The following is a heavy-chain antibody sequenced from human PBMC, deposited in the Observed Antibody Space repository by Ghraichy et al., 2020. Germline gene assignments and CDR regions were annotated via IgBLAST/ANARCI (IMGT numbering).Heavy chain of an antibody. D-gene: IGHD2-15*01. Sequence: GGSLRLSCAASGFTFSSFAMNWVRQAPGKGLEWVSGITFSGGSTYYADSVKGRFTISRDNPKNTLDLQMSSLRAEDTAVYYCVKDMRTAPRSGDIWGQGTMVTVSS. CDR1: GFTFSSFA. CDR3: VKDMRTAPRSGDI. CDR2: ITFSGGST. V-gene: IGHV3-23*01. J-gene: IGHJ3*02.